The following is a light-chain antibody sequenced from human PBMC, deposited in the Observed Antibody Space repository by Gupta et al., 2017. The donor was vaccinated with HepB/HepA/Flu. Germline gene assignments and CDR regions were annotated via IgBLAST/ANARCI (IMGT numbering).Light chain of an antibody. Sequence: DIQLTQSPSFLSASVGDRVTITCRASQGISSYLAWYQQKPGKAHKLLTYAASTLQSGVPSRFSGSGSGTEFTLTISSLQPEDFATYYCQQLNSYPLTFGPGTKVDIK. J-gene: IGKJ3*01. V-gene: IGKV1-9*01. CDR3: QQLNSYPLT. CDR1: QGISSY. CDR2: AAS.